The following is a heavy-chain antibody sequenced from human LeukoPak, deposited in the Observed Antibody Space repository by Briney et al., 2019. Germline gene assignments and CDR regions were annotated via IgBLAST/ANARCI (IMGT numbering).Heavy chain of an antibody. CDR3: ARDLRDSSGYYGVDP. CDR2: IYYSGST. D-gene: IGHD3-22*01. CDR1: GGSISSSSYY. V-gene: IGHV4-39*02. J-gene: IGHJ5*02. Sequence: SETLSLTCTVSGGSISSSSYYWGWIRQPPGKGLEWIGSIYYSGSTYYNPSLKSRVTISVDTSKNQFSLKLSSVTAADTAVYYCARDLRDSSGYYGVDPWGQGTLVTVSS.